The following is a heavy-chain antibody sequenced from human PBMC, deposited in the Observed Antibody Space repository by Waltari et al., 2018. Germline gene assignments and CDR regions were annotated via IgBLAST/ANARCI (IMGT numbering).Heavy chain of an antibody. CDR1: GFSFSSSE. CDR2: ISDSDNSK. V-gene: IGHV3-48*03. D-gene: IGHD2-2*01. J-gene: IGHJ6*02. CDR3: VRDGLGSGRTRVDV. Sequence: EAQLVESGGGLVQPGGSLSLSCAAPGFSFSSSEMNWVRQAPGKGLEWISYISDSDNSKFYAESVKGRFTVSRDNAKNSLHLEMNSLRAEDTATYYCVRDGLGSGRTRVDVWGQGTTVIVSS.